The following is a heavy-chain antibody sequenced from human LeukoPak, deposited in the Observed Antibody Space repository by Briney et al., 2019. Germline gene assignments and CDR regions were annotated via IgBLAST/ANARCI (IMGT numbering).Heavy chain of an antibody. CDR2: IYSGGST. V-gene: IGHV3-66*02. Sequence: GVSLSFSCAASGFIVSNNYMYWLRHAPGKGLEWVSIIYSGGSTYYEDSVKGRFTISRDNSKNTVDLQMNDLRGEYTAAYYCARAWDARLNFDYWGQGTLVTVSS. CDR1: GFIVSNNY. CDR3: ARAWDARLNFDY. J-gene: IGHJ4*02. D-gene: IGHD1-26*01.